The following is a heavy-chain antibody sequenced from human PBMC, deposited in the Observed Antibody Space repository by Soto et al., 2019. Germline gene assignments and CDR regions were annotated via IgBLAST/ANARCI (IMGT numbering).Heavy chain of an antibody. CDR3: ERQVLFEPSYNDSNWFDP. Sequence: SETLSLTCTVSGGSISSSSYYWGWIRQPPGKGLEWIGSIYYSGSTYYNPSLKSRVTISVDTSKNQFSLKLSSVTAADTAVYYSERQVLFEPSYNDSNWFDPWGQGTLVTVSS. CDR1: GGSISSSSYY. CDR2: IYYSGST. J-gene: IGHJ5*02. V-gene: IGHV4-39*01. D-gene: IGHD1-1*01.